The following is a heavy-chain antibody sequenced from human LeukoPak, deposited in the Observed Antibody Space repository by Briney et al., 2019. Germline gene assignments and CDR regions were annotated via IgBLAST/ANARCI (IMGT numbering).Heavy chain of an antibody. J-gene: IGHJ4*02. CDR3: ASRGGSGRAFDY. CDR2: IYYTGST. Sequence: PSETLSLTCSVSGASISGGTYYWGWIRQPPGKGLEWIGSIYYTGSTYDNPSLKSRVTISVDTSKNQFSLKLSSVTAADTAVYYCASRGGSGRAFDYWGQGTLVTVSS. V-gene: IGHV4-39*01. CDR1: GASISGGTYY. D-gene: IGHD1-26*01.